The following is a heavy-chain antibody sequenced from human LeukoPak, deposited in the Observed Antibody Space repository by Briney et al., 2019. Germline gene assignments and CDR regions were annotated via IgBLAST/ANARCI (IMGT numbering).Heavy chain of an antibody. CDR3: ARGVAAAGVYYYYGMDV. V-gene: IGHV1-8*01. D-gene: IGHD6-13*01. Sequence: ASVKVSCKASGYTLTSYDINWVRQATGQGLEWMGWMNPNSGNTGYAQKFQGRVTMTRNTSISTAYMELSSLRSEDTAVYYCARGVAAAGVYYYYGMDVWGQGTTVTVSS. CDR2: MNPNSGNT. CDR1: GYTLTSYD. J-gene: IGHJ6*02.